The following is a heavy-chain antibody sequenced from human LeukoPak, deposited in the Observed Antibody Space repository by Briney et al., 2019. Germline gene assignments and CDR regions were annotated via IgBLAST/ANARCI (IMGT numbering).Heavy chain of an antibody. CDR3: ARVSVVYCMDV. Sequence: SETLSLTCSVSGGSISSDYWSWIRQPPGKGLEWIGYMYYTGSTNYNPSFKSRVTISLATSKTQFSLKLNSVTPADTAVYYCARVSVVYCMDVWGQGTTITVSS. J-gene: IGHJ6*01. V-gene: IGHV4-59*12. CDR1: GGSISSDY. CDR2: MYYTGST.